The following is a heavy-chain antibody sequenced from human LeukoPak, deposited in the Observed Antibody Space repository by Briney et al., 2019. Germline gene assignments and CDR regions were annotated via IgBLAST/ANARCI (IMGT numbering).Heavy chain of an antibody. CDR3: ASSTGIAAAGTIPGYYYGMDV. V-gene: IGHV3-21*01. CDR2: ISSSSSYI. D-gene: IGHD6-13*01. J-gene: IGHJ6*02. Sequence: GGSLRLSCAASGFTFSSYSMNWVRQAPGKGLEWVSSISSSSSYIYYADSVKGRFTISRDNAKNSLYLQMNSLRAEDTAVYYCASSTGIAAAGTIPGYYYGMDVWGQGTTVTVSS. CDR1: GFTFSSYS.